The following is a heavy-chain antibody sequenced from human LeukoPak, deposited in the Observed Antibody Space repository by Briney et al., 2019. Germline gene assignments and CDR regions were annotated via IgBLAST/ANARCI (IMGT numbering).Heavy chain of an antibody. V-gene: IGHV3-30*04. CDR1: GFTFSSYA. CDR3: AREMLVVVRGLGGFDP. Sequence: GRSLRLSCAASGFTFSSYAMHWVRQAPGKGLEWVAVISYDGSNKYYADSVKGRFTISRDNSKNTLYLQMNSLRAEDTAVYHCAREMLVVVRGLGGFDPWGQGTLVTVSS. D-gene: IGHD3-10*01. CDR2: ISYDGSNK. J-gene: IGHJ5*02.